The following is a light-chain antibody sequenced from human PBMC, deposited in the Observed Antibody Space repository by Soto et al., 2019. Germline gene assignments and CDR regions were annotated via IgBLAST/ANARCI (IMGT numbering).Light chain of an antibody. CDR3: MQSTQLPPT. V-gene: IGKV2D-29*02. J-gene: IGKJ5*01. CDR2: EVS. CDR1: QSLLHITGETF. Sequence: DVVMTQTPLSLSVTPGQPASISCKSSQSLLHITGETFLFWYLQKLGQSPQLLIYEVSTRVSGVPDRFSGSGSGTDFTLEISRVETDDVGIYYCMQSTQLPPTFGQGTRL.